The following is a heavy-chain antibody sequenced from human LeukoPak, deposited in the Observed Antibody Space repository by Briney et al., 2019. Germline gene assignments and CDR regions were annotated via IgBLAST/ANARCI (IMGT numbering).Heavy chain of an antibody. D-gene: IGHD3-10*01. CDR1: GFTFSSYG. V-gene: IGHV3-23*01. J-gene: IGHJ5*02. Sequence: PGGSLRLSCAASGFTFSSYGMSWVRQAPGKGLEWVSAISGSGGSTYYADSVKGRFTISRDNSKNTLYLQMNSLRAEDTAVYYCAKDQVPYGSGRYRDNWFDPWGQGTLVTVSS. CDR3: AKDQVPYGSGRYRDNWFDP. CDR2: ISGSGGST.